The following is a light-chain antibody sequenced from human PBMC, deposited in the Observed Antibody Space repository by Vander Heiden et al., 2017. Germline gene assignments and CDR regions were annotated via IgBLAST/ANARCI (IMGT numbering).Light chain of an antibody. CDR3: LLYFGGAWV. V-gene: IGLV7-43*01. Sequence: QTVVTQEPSLTVSPGGTVTLTCASGTGAVTSGYYPNWFQQKPGQAPRALIHRTSNKHSWTPARFSGSLLGGKAALTLSGVQPEDEAEYYCLLYFGGAWVFGGGTKLTVL. J-gene: IGLJ2*01. CDR2: RTS. CDR1: TGAVTSGYY.